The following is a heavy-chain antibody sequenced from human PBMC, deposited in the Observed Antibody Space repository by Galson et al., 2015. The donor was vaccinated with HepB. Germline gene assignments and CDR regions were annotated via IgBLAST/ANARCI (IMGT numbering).Heavy chain of an antibody. J-gene: IGHJ4*02. CDR3: ARAFKGFVYYFDY. V-gene: IGHV3-53*01. CDR1: GFTFSSYA. Sequence: SGAEVKKPGESLKISCAASGFTFSSYAVHWVRQAPGKGLEWVSVIYSGGSTYYADSVKGRFTISRDNSKNTLYLQMNSLRAEDTAVYYCARAFKGFVYYFDYWGQGTLVTVSS. CDR2: IYSGGST. D-gene: IGHD2-21*01.